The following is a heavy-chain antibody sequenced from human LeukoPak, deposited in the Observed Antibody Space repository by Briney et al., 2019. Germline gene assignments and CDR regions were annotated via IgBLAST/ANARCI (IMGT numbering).Heavy chain of an antibody. CDR3: ARQRVEQLVNINYCDY. D-gene: IGHD6-13*01. CDR1: GYTFTSYD. Sequence: ASVKASCKASGYTFTSYDINWVRQATGQGLEWMGWMNPYSGNTGYAQKFQGRVTMTRNTSISTAYMELSSLRSEHTAVYYCARQRVEQLVNINYCDYWGQGTLVTVS. CDR2: MNPYSGNT. J-gene: IGHJ4*02. V-gene: IGHV1-8*01.